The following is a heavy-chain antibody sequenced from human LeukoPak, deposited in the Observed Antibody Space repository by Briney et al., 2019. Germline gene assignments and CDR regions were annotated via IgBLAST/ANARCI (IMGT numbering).Heavy chain of an antibody. CDR3: ARDLGVVVPAAMDV. Sequence: ASVKVSCKASGYAFSSYGIGWVRQAPGQGLEWMGWINPNSGGTNYAQKFQGRVTMTRDTSISTAYMELSRLRSDDTAVYYCARDLGVVVPAAMDVWGKGTTVTVSS. CDR2: INPNSGGT. D-gene: IGHD2-2*01. CDR1: GYAFSSYG. J-gene: IGHJ6*03. V-gene: IGHV1-2*02.